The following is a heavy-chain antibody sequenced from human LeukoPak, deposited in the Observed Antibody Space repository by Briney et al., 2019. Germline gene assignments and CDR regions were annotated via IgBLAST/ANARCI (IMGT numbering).Heavy chain of an antibody. V-gene: IGHV3-30*02. CDR2: IRYDGSNK. CDR3: AKDLNYYDSSGYSVD. Sequence: GGSLRLSCAASGFTFSSYGMHWVRQAPGKGLEWVAFIRYDGSNKYYADSVKGRFTISRDNSKNTLYLQMNSLRAEDTAVYYCAKDLNYYDSSGYSVDWGQGTLVTVSS. J-gene: IGHJ4*02. D-gene: IGHD3-22*01. CDR1: GFTFSSYG.